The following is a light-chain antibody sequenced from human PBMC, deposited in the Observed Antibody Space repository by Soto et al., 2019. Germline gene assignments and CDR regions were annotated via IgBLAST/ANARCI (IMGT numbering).Light chain of an antibody. CDR3: QHYGSSPWT. V-gene: IGKV3-20*01. J-gene: IGKJ1*01. CDR2: GAS. Sequence: ENVLTQSPGTLSLSPGERATLSCRASQRGSSDYVAWYQQKPDQAPRLLIYGASSKATGSPDRFSGSAYGTDVTLTINRLETEDFAVYYCQHYGSSPWTFGQGTKVEIK. CDR1: QRGSSDY.